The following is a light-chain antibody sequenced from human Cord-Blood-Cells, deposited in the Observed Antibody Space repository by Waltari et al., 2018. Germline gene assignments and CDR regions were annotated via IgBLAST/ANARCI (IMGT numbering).Light chain of an antibody. CDR2: EVS. V-gene: IGLV2-8*01. Sequence: QSSLTQHPSASWSPGQSVTIPCTGTSSDVGGYNYISWYQQPPGKAPKLMIYEVSKRPARLPDSFSGSTSGNTAPLTVSGRQAEDEADYYCSSYAASNIIVVFGGGTKLTVL. CDR1: SSDVGGYNY. CDR3: SSYAASNIIVV. J-gene: IGLJ2*01.